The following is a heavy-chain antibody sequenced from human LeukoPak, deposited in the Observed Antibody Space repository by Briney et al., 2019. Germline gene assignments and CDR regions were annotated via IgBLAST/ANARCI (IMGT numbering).Heavy chain of an antibody. D-gene: IGHD3-22*01. J-gene: IGHJ3*02. V-gene: IGHV4-39*01. CDR2: IYYSGST. Sequence: PSETLSLTCTVSGGSISSSSYYWGWIRQPPGKGLEWIGSIYYSGSTFDNPSLKSRVTISVDTSKNQFSLKLSSVTAADTAVYYCARAEYYYDSSGYYLVFAFDIWGQGTMVTVSS. CDR1: GGSISSSSYY. CDR3: ARAEYYYDSSGYYLVFAFDI.